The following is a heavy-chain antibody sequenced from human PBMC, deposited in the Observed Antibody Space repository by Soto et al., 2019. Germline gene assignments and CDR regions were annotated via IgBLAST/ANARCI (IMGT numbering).Heavy chain of an antibody. V-gene: IGHV3-23*01. Sequence: GSLRLSCAASGFTFRNYAMTWVRQAPGKGLEWVSSISGSGGRTYYADAVKGRFTISRDNSKNTLSLQVDSLRAEDTAVYFCGKDPNGDYVGAFEIWGQGTMVTVSS. D-gene: IGHD4-17*01. CDR1: GFTFRNYA. CDR3: GKDPNGDYVGAFEI. J-gene: IGHJ3*02. CDR2: ISGSGGRT.